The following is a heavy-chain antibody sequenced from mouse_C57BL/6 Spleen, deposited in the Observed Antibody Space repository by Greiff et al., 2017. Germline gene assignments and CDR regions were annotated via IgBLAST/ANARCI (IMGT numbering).Heavy chain of an antibody. CDR1: GYAFSSYW. CDR2: IYPGDGDT. V-gene: IGHV1-80*01. D-gene: IGHD1-1*01. CDR3: ARWGTTVVAKDWYFDV. J-gene: IGHJ1*03. Sequence: QVQLQQSGAELVKPGASVKISCKASGYAFSSYWMNWVKQRPGKGLEWIGQIYPGDGDTNYNGKFKCKATLTADKSSSTAYMQLSRLTSEDSAVYFCARWGTTVVAKDWYFDVWGTGTTVTVSS.